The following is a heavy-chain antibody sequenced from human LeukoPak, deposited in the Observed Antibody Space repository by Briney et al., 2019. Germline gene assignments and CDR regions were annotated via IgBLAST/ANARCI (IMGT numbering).Heavy chain of an antibody. CDR1: GGSISGYY. Sequence: SETLSLTCTVSGGSISGYYWSWIRQPPGRGLEWIGEINHSGSTNYNPSLKSRVTISVDTSKNQFSLKLSSVTAADTAVYYCARGPNYGGISKDVDYWGQGTLVTVSS. CDR3: ARGPNYGGISKDVDY. D-gene: IGHD4-23*01. CDR2: INHSGST. J-gene: IGHJ4*02. V-gene: IGHV4-34*01.